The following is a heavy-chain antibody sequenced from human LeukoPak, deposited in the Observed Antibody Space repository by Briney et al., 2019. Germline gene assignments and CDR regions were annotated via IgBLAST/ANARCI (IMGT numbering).Heavy chain of an antibody. V-gene: IGHV4-34*01. CDR1: GGSFSGYY. J-gene: IGHJ4*02. D-gene: IGHD3-10*01. Sequence: KPSETLSLTCAVYGGSFSGYYGSWIRQPPGKGLEWIGEINHSGSTNYNPSLKSRVTISVDTSKNQFSLKLSSVTAADTAVYYCARDRYGGYFDYWGQGTLVTVSS. CDR3: ARDRYGGYFDY. CDR2: INHSGST.